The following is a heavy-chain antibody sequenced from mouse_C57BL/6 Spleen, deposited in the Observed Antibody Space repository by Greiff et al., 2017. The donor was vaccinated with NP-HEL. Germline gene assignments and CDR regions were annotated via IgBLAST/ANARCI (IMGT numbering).Heavy chain of an antibody. D-gene: IGHD1-1*01. CDR1: GYTFTDYY. CDR3: ARKAGSSASYAMDY. J-gene: IGHJ4*01. CDR2: IFPGSGST. Sequence: VQLQQSGPELVKPGASVKISCKASGYTFTDYYINWVKQRPGQGLEWIGWIFPGSGSTYYTEKFKGKATLTVDKSSSTAYMLLSSLTSEDSAVYFCARKAGSSASYAMDYWGQGTSVTVSS. V-gene: IGHV1-75*01.